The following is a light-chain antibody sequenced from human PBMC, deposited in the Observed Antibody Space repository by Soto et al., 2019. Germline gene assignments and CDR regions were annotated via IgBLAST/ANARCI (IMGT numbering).Light chain of an antibody. CDR3: SSYTSSNTLEV. Sequence: QSVLTQPPSVSGAPGQRVTISCTGSSSNIGAGYDVHWYQQLPGTAPKLLIYGNSNRPSGVPDRFSGSKSGTSASLAITGLQAEDEADYYCSSYTSSNTLEVFGVGTKLTVL. CDR2: GNS. J-gene: IGLJ1*01. V-gene: IGLV1-40*01. CDR1: SSNIGAGYD.